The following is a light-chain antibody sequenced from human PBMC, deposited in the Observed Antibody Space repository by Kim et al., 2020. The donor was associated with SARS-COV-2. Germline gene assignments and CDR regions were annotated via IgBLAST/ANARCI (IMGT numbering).Light chain of an antibody. Sequence: ESVGDRVTITCQASQDIKKLLNWYQQKPGTAPKLLIYDASLLETGVPSRFSGSGSGTHFSLTISSLQAEDVATYICQQFDDFPLTFGGGTKVDIK. V-gene: IGKV1-33*01. J-gene: IGKJ4*01. CDR3: QQFDDFPLT. CDR2: DAS. CDR1: QDIKKL.